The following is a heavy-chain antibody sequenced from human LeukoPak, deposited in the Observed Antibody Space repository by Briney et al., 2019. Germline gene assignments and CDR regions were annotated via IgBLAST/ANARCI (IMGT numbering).Heavy chain of an antibody. Sequence: SETLSLSCTTSGGSISGYYWSWIRQPPGKGLEWIGYIYYSGSTNYKPSLKSRVTTSLDTSKNQFSLKLSSVTAADTAVYYCARHSGIAHYWGQGTLVTVSS. CDR1: GGSISGYY. CDR2: IYYSGST. J-gene: IGHJ4*02. V-gene: IGHV4-59*08. CDR3: ARHSGIAHY. D-gene: IGHD6-13*01.